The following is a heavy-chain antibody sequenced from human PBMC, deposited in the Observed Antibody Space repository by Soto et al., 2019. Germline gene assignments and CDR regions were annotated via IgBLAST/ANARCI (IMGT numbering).Heavy chain of an antibody. Sequence: QVQLQESGPGLVKPSQTLSLTCTVSGGSISSGGYYWSWIRQHPGKGLEWIGYIYYSGSTYYNPSLKSRVTISVDTSKNQFSLKLSSVTAADTAVYYCARDLLAHDPTREVGPFYYGMDVWGQGTTVTVSS. CDR2: IYYSGST. V-gene: IGHV4-31*03. J-gene: IGHJ6*02. CDR1: GGSISSGGYY. CDR3: ARDLLAHDPTREVGPFYYGMDV. D-gene: IGHD1-1*01.